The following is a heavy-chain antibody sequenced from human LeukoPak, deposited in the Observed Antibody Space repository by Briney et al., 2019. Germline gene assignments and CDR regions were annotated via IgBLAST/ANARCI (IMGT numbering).Heavy chain of an antibody. J-gene: IGHJ6*02. D-gene: IGHD3-10*01. CDR2: ISAYNGNT. Sequence: GASVKVSCEASGYTFTSYGISWVRQAPGQGLEWMGWISAYNGNTNYAQKLQGRVTMTTDTSTSTAYMELRSLRSDDTAVYYCARNGYGSGSYYLLRNSWHYYGMDVWGQGTTVTVSS. V-gene: IGHV1-18*01. CDR1: GYTFTSYG. CDR3: ARNGYGSGSYYLLRNSWHYYGMDV.